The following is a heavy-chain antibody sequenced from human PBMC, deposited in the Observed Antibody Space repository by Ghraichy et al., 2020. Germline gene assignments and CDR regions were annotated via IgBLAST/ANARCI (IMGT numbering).Heavy chain of an antibody. CDR1: GFTFSNYV. D-gene: IGHD1/OR15-1a*01. Sequence: GESLNISCAASGFTFSNYVMSWVRQAPGKGLEWVSVITGGSGDGTFYADPVKGRFTISRDNSKNTLYLQMNSLRAEDTAVYYCARDQQHFGKYVDDFDIWGQGTMVTVSP. CDR3: ARDQQHFGKYVDDFDI. V-gene: IGHV3-23*01. CDR2: ITGGSGDGT. J-gene: IGHJ3*02.